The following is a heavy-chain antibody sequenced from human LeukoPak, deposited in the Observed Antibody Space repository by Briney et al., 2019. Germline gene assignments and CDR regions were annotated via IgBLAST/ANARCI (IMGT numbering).Heavy chain of an antibody. CDR2: IYHSGST. D-gene: IGHD6-19*01. CDR3: ARGNRKQSSVS. V-gene: IGHV4-30-2*01. J-gene: IGHJ4*02. CDR1: GGSISSGGYY. Sequence: PSETLSLTCTVSGGSISSGGYYWSWIRQPPGKGLEWIGYIYHSGSTYYNPSLKSRVTISVDRSKNQFSLKLSSVTAADTAVYYCARGNRKQSSVSWGQGTLVTVSS.